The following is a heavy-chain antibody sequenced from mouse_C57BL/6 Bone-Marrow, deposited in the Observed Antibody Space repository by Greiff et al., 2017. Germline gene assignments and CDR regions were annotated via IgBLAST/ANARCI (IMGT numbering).Heavy chain of an antibody. Sequence: EVQLQQSGPVLVKPGASVKMSCKASGYTFTDYYMNWVKQSHGKSLEWIGVINPYNGGTSYNQKFKGKATLTVDTSSSTAYMELNSLTSEDSAVYYCATGFYWYFDVWGTGTTVTVSS. CDR1: GYTFTDYY. CDR2: INPYNGGT. V-gene: IGHV1-19*01. J-gene: IGHJ1*03. CDR3: ATGFYWYFDV. D-gene: IGHD4-1*01.